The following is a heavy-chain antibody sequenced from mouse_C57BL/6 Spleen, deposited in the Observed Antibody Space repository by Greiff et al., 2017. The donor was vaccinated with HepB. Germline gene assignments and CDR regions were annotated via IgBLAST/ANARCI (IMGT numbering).Heavy chain of an antibody. CDR1: GFTFSDYY. CDR2: INYDGSST. CDR3: ARDMTTVDGYFDV. Sequence: DVHLVESEGGLVQPGSSMKLSCTASGFTFSDYYMAWVRQVPEKGLEWVANINYDGSSTYYLDSLKSRFIISRDNAKNILYLQMSSLKSEDTATYYCARDMTTVDGYFDVWGTGTTVTVSS. D-gene: IGHD1-1*01. V-gene: IGHV5-16*01. J-gene: IGHJ1*03.